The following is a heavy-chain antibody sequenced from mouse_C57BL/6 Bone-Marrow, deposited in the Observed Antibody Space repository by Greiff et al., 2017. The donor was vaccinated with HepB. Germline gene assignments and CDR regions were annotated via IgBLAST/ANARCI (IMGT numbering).Heavy chain of an antibody. CDR2: IYPGDGDT. CDR1: GYTFTSYW. D-gene: IGHD1-1*01. CDR3: ACTRSFDY. J-gene: IGHJ2*01. V-gene: IGHV1-87*01. Sequence: VKLVESGAELARPGASVKLSCKASGYTFTSYWMQWVKQRPGQGLEWIGAIYPGDGDTRYTQKFKGKATLTADKSSSTAYMPLSSLASEDSAVYYCACTRSFDYWGQGTTLTVSS.